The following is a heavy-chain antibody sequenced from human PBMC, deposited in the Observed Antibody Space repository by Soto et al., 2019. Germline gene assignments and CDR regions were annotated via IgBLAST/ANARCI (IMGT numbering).Heavy chain of an antibody. CDR3: ASSVPNYYGSGSKEIDY. V-gene: IGHV4-59*01. D-gene: IGHD3-10*01. CDR2: IYYSGST. CDR1: GGSISSYY. Sequence: SETLSLTCTVSGGSISSYYWSWIRQPPGKGLEWIGYIYYSGSTNYNPSLKSRVTISVDTSKNQFSLKLSSVTAADTAVYYCASSVPNYYGSGSKEIDYWGQGTLVTVSS. J-gene: IGHJ4*02.